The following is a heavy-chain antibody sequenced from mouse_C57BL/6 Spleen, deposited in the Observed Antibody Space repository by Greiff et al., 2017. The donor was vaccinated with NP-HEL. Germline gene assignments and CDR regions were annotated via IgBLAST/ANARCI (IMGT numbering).Heavy chain of an antibody. CDR3: ARNYDGSSPYWYFDV. J-gene: IGHJ1*03. CDR2: ISYDGSN. V-gene: IGHV3-6*01. CDR1: GYSITSGYY. D-gene: IGHD1-1*01. Sequence: EVQLQESGPGLVKPSQSLSLTCSVTGYSITSGYYWNWIRQFPGNKLEWMGYISYDGSNNYNPSLKNRISITRDTSKNQFFLKLNSVTTEDTATYYCARNYDGSSPYWYFDVWGTGTTVTVSS.